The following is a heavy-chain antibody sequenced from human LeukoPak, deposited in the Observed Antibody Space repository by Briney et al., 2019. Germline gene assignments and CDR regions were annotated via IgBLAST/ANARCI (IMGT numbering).Heavy chain of an antibody. Sequence: STSYADSVKGRFTISRDNSKNTLYLQMNSLRAEDTAVYYCAKDTSNYYDFWGGYSYNWFDPWGQGTLVTVSS. CDR2: ST. V-gene: IGHV3-23*01. CDR3: AKDTSNYYDFWGGYSYNWFDP. J-gene: IGHJ5*02. D-gene: IGHD3-3*01.